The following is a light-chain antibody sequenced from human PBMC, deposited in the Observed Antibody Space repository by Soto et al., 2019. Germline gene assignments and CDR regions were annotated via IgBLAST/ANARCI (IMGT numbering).Light chain of an antibody. J-gene: IGKJ2*01. CDR3: QQRSNWPPYT. CDR1: QSVSSY. CDR2: DAS. V-gene: IGKV3-11*01. Sequence: EIVLPQYPATLSLSPGERATLSCRASQSVSSYLAWYQQKPAQAPRLLIYDASNRATGIPARFSGSGSGTDFTLTISSLEPEYFAVYYCQQRSNWPPYTVGQGTKLEIK.